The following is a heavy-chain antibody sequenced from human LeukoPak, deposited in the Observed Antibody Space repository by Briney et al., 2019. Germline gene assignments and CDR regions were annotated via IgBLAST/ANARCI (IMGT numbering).Heavy chain of an antibody. D-gene: IGHD4-17*01. CDR3: ASPTYGDHYYFDY. CDR2: TSGSGNIA. Sequence: PGGSLRLSCAASGLTFSSSAMSWVRQAPGKGLEWVSLTSGSGNIANYVDAVKGRFTISRDNAKNKLYLQMNSQRAADAAVYYCASPTYGDHYYFDYWGQGTLVTASS. CDR1: GLTFSSSA. V-gene: IGHV3-23*01. J-gene: IGHJ4*02.